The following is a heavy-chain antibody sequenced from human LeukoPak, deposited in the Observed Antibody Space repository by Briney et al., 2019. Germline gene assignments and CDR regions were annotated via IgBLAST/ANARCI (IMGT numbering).Heavy chain of an antibody. J-gene: IGHJ4*02. CDR2: IYYSGST. CDR3: ARHYFVNSWSYFDY. V-gene: IGHV4-39*01. CDR1: GGSISSSSYY. Sequence: PETLSLTCTVSGGSISSSSYYWGWIRQPPGKGLEWIVSIYYSGSTNYNPSLKSRVTIPVDTSKNQFSLKLSPVTAADTAVYYCARHYFVNSWSYFDYWGQGTLVTVSS. D-gene: IGHD6-13*01.